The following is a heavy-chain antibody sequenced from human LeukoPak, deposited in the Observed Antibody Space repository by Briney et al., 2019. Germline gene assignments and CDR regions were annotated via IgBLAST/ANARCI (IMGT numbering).Heavy chain of an antibody. CDR1: GLTFTGSW. V-gene: IGHV3-74*01. CDR3: AREVDAFDI. CDR2: IHTDGDRA. Sequence: PGGSLRLSCVASGLTFTGSWVHWVRQAPGKGLVWVSHIHTDGDRANYADSVRGRFTISIDSANNTLYLQMSSLRAEDTAVYYCAREVDAFDIWGQGTMVTVSS. J-gene: IGHJ3*02.